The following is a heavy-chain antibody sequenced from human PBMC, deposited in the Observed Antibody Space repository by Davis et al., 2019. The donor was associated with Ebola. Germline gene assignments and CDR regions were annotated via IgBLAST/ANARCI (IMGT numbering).Heavy chain of an antibody. CDR2: TYYRSKWYN. J-gene: IGHJ4*02. Sequence: AIPGDSVSSNRGAWDWIRQSPSRGLEWLGRTYYRSKWYNDYALSVKSRITINPDTSKNQFSLQLNSVTPEDTAVYYCARDTGGRFDYWGQGTLVTVSS. V-gene: IGHV6-1*01. CDR3: ARDTGGRFDY. D-gene: IGHD1-26*01. CDR1: GDSVSSNRGA.